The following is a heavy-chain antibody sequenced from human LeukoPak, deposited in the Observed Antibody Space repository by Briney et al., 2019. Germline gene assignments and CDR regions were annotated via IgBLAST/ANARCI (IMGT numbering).Heavy chain of an antibody. J-gene: IGHJ4*02. D-gene: IGHD1-26*01. V-gene: IGHV1-2*02. Sequence: ASVKVSCKASGYTFTDYYIHWVRHAPGQGLEWMGWINPNSGGTNYAQKFQGRVTMTRDTSISTAYMDLSRLRSDDTAVYYCARRIVGPLYYFDYWGQGTLVTVSS. CDR1: GYTFTDYY. CDR2: INPNSGGT. CDR3: ARRIVGPLYYFDY.